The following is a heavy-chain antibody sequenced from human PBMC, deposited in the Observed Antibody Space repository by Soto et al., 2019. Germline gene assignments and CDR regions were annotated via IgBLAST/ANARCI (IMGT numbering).Heavy chain of an antibody. CDR3: ARGRVLMGGSRYFPL. Sequence: SETLSLTCTVSGGSFSGYIWTWIRQPPGKGLEWVGEITQSGRTNYSPSLKSRLSISLDTSKTQFFLDLNSLPAADTAVYYCARGRVLMGGSRYFPLWGQGSRVTVSS. D-gene: IGHD2-8*01. CDR2: ITQSGRT. V-gene: IGHV4-34*01. CDR1: GGSFSGYI. J-gene: IGHJ4*02.